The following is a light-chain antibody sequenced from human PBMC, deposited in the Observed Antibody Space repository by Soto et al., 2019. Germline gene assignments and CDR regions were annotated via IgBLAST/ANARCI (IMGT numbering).Light chain of an antibody. CDR1: SSNIGNDY. J-gene: IGLJ1*01. Sequence: QSVLTQPPSVSAAPGQQVTISCSRSSSNIGNDYVSWYQQLPGTAPKLLIYDNNKRAAGIPDRFSGSESGTSATLGITGLQTGDEAEYYCGRWDSRLSTYVFGTGTKLTVL. V-gene: IGLV1-51*01. CDR3: GRWDSRLSTYV. CDR2: DNN.